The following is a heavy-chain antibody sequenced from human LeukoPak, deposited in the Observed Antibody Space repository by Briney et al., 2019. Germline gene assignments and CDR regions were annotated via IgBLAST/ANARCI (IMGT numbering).Heavy chain of an antibody. V-gene: IGHV1-18*01. Sequence: VASVKVSCKASGYIFTTYSISWVRQAPGQGLEWMGWISGYNGYTNYAQKFQGRVTVTKDTFTSTVYMELRSLRSDDTAVYYCARDGEYNPGRVAFDIWGQGTMVTVSS. CDR3: ARDGEYNPGRVAFDI. D-gene: IGHD1-1*01. CDR2: ISGYNGYT. CDR1: GYIFTTYS. J-gene: IGHJ3*02.